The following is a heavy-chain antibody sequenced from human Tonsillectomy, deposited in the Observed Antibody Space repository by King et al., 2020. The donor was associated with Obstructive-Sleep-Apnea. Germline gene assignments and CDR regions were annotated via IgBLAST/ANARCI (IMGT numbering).Heavy chain of an antibody. CDR2: IYYSWST. V-gene: IGHV4-39*07. CDR1: GGSISSSSYY. D-gene: IGHD3-22*01. Sequence: SVACTVSGGSISSSSYYWGWIRQPPGKGLEWMGSIYYSWSTYYNPSLKSRVTISVDTSKHPFSLKLSSVTAADTAVYYCARDRSYDDNSGFFPWGQGTLVTVSS. J-gene: IGHJ5*02. CDR3: ARDRSYDDNSGFFP.